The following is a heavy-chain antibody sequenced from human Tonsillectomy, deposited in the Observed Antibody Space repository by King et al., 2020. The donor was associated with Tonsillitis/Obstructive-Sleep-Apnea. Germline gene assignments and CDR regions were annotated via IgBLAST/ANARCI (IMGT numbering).Heavy chain of an antibody. CDR2: IRSKAYGGTT. D-gene: IGHD3-22*01. Sequence: VQLVESGGGLVKPGRSLRLSCTASGFTFGDYAMSWFRQAPGKGLEWVGFIRSKAYGGTTEYAASVKGRFTIPRDDSKSIAYLHMNSLKTEDTAVYYCTRVRKRYYMSSGDYYGDYWGQGTLVTVSS. V-gene: IGHV3-49*05. CDR1: GFTFGDYA. CDR3: TRVRKRYYMSSGDYYGDY. J-gene: IGHJ4*02.